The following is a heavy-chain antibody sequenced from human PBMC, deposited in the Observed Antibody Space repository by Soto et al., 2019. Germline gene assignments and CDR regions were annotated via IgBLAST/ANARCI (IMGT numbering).Heavy chain of an antibody. CDR1: GYTFTSYV. Sequence: GASVKVSCQASGYTFTSYVINWVRQATGQGLEWMGWMNPNSGNTGYAQKFQGRVTMTRNTSISTAYMELSSLRSEDTAVYYCARVGYYYDSSGYYLSFDYWGQGTLVTVSS. V-gene: IGHV1-8*01. CDR2: MNPNSGNT. J-gene: IGHJ4*02. CDR3: ARVGYYYDSSGYYLSFDY. D-gene: IGHD3-22*01.